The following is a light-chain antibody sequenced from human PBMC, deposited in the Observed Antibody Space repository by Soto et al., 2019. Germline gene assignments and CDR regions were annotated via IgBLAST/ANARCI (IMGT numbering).Light chain of an antibody. V-gene: IGLV2-8*01. CDR3: SSYGGYNNVV. CDR2: EVN. Sequence: QSVLTQPPSASGSPGQSVTISCTGTSSDVGGYNYVSWFQQHPGKAPKLIIHEVNQRPSGVPDRFSGPKSGNTASLTVSGLQAEDEGTYYCSSYGGYNNVVFGTGTQLTVL. CDR1: SSDVGGYNY. J-gene: IGLJ1*01.